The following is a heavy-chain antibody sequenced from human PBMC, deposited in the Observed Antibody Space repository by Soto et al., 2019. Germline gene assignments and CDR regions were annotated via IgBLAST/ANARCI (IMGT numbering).Heavy chain of an antibody. CDR1: GFTFSNYG. J-gene: IGHJ6*02. Sequence: GASVKVSCKASGFTFSNYGLNWVRQAPGQGLEWMGWVSANNGHTNYAQNLQGRVSMTTDTSTSTAYMELRGLTFDDTAVYYCARDIESVTAKHFVYYYAMDVWGQGTTVTVS. CDR2: VSANNGHT. CDR3: ARDIESVTAKHFVYYYAMDV. D-gene: IGHD2-8*01. V-gene: IGHV1-18*01.